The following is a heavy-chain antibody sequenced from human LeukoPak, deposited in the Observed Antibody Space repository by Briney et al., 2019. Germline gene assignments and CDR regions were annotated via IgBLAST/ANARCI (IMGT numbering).Heavy chain of an antibody. CDR3: ARGGYGDYSDYYGMDV. D-gene: IGHD4-17*01. J-gene: IGHJ6*02. Sequence: GGSLRLSCAASGFTFSSYSMNWVRQAPGKGLEWVSSISSSSSYIYYADSAKGRFTISRDNAKNSLYLQMNSLRAEDTAVYYCARGGYGDYSDYYGMDVWGQGTTVTVSS. V-gene: IGHV3-21*01. CDR2: ISSSSSYI. CDR1: GFTFSSYS.